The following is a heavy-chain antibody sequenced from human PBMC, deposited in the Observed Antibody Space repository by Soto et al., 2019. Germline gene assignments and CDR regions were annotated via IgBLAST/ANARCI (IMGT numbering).Heavy chain of an antibody. CDR3: ASDRRSSPTRSARAV. D-gene: IGHD6-6*01. CDR1: GYTFTGYY. J-gene: IGHJ6*04. Sequence: GASVKVSCKASGYTFTGYYMHWVRQAPGQGLEWMGWINPNSGGTNYAQKFQGWVTMTRDTSISTAYMELSRLRSDDTAVYYCASDRRSSPTRSARAVWGKGTTVTVSS. CDR2: INPNSGGT. V-gene: IGHV1-2*04.